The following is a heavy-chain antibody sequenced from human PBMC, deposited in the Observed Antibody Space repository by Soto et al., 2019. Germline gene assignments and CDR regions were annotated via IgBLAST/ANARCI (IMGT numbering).Heavy chain of an antibody. Sequence: GGSLRLSCAASGFTFSSSWMHWVRQAPGKGLVWVSRVSGDGSSTNYADSVKGRFTISRDNAKNTLYLQMNSLRAEDTAVYYCAIDLDIVVVVATMPDYWGQGTLVTVSS. CDR1: GFTFSSSW. J-gene: IGHJ4*02. V-gene: IGHV3-74*01. CDR2: VSGDGSST. D-gene: IGHD2-15*01. CDR3: AIDLDIVVVVATMPDY.